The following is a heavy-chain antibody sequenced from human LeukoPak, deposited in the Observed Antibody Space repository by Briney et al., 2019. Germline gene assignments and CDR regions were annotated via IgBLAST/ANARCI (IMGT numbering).Heavy chain of an antibody. J-gene: IGHJ4*02. V-gene: IGHV3-30-3*01. CDR2: TSSDLNVK. CDR1: VFTFRNYV. CDR3: AREGYYGSGSPPSLYFDY. D-gene: IGHD3-10*01. Sequence: GGSLRLSCAGSVFTFRNYVIHWVRQARGKGLEWMAVTSSDLNVKLYADSVKGRFTISRDNSRSTLYLQMNSLRPEDTAIYYCAREGYYGSGSPPSLYFDYWGQGTLVTVSS.